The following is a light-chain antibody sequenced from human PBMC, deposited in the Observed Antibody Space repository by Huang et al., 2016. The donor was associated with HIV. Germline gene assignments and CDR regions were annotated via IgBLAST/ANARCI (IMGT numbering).Light chain of an antibody. Sequence: DIQMTQSPSSLSASVGERVTITCQASQDISTYLNWYQQKPGNAPKVLIYAASNLETGVPSRFSGSGSGTDFTFTISSLQPGDIATYYCQQYDNLPWTFGQGTKVEIK. CDR1: QDISTY. V-gene: IGKV1-33*01. CDR3: QQYDNLPWT. CDR2: AAS. J-gene: IGKJ1*01.